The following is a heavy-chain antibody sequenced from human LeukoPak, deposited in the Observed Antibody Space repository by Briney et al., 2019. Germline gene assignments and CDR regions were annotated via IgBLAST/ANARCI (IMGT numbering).Heavy chain of an antibody. CDR2: INPTGSGT. CDR1: GFTFTNYY. V-gene: IGHV1-46*01. CDR3: AREESGGYFDY. D-gene: IGHD2-8*02. J-gene: IGHJ4*02. Sequence: ASVKVSCKASGFTFTNYYMHWVRQAPGQGLEWMGLINPTGSGTNYAQKFRGRVTMTRDTSTTTVYMELSSLKSEDTAVYYCAREESGGYFDYWGQGTLVTVSS.